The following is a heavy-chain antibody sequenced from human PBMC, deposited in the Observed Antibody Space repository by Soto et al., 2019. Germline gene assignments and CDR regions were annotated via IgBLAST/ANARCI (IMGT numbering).Heavy chain of an antibody. V-gene: IGHV3-66*01. J-gene: IGHJ4*02. Sequence: PGGSLRLSCAASGFSVSTKYMSWVRQAPGKGLEWLSLIQRGGSTYYADSVKGRFTISRDNSENTLFLQMNSLRAEDTAVYYCAKDIGVAGILACDYWGQGTLVTVSS. CDR1: GFSVSTKY. D-gene: IGHD6-19*01. CDR2: IQRGGST. CDR3: AKDIGVAGILACDY.